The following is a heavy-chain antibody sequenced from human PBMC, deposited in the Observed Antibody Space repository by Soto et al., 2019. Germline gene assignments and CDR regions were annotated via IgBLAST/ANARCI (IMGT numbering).Heavy chain of an antibody. CDR3: ARISGWRIGGFGGAFDI. Sequence: GGSLRLSCAASAFTFSSYEMNWVRQAPGKGLEWISYISSSGSSIHYADSVKGRFTISRDNAKNSLYLQMNSLRAEDTAVYYCARISGWRIGGFGGAFDIWGQGTMVTVSS. V-gene: IGHV3-48*03. CDR2: ISSSGSSI. CDR1: AFTFSSYE. D-gene: IGHD3-16*01. J-gene: IGHJ3*02.